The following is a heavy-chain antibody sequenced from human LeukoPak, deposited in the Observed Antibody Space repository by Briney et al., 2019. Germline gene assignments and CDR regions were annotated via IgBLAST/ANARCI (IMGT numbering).Heavy chain of an antibody. Sequence: SETLSLTCTVSGGSISSYYWSWIRQPPGKGLEWIGYIYYSGSTNYNPSLKSRVTISVDTSKNQFSLKLSSVTAADTAVYYCARVPPTGGSYWVYYYYGMDVWGQGTTVTVSS. CDR2: IYYSGST. D-gene: IGHD1-26*01. J-gene: IGHJ6*02. V-gene: IGHV4-59*01. CDR1: GGSISSYY. CDR3: ARVPPTGGSYWVYYYYGMDV.